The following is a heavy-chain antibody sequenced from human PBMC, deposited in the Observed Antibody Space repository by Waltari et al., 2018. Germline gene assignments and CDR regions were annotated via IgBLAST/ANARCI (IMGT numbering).Heavy chain of an antibody. CDR2: ISYDGSDE. CDR3: ARDGPLQIQSWYSFDY. J-gene: IGHJ4*02. V-gene: IGHV3-30*07. Sequence: QVQLVESGGGVVHPGRSLRLSCEASGFTFSYHAMHWVRPAPGKGLEWVAGISYDGSDEYYADSVRGRFTISRDDSKDTVNLQMNSLRPEGTAVYYCARDGPLQIQSWYSFDYWGQGTLVTVSS. CDR1: GFTFSYHA. D-gene: IGHD5-18*01.